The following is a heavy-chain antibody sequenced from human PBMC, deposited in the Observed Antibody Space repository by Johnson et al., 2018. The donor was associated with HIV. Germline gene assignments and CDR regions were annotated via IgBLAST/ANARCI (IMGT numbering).Heavy chain of an antibody. J-gene: IGHJ3*02. D-gene: IGHD2-15*01. V-gene: IGHV3-30-3*01. CDR1: GFTFSSYA. CDR2: ISYDGSNK. CDR3: AKGFTLDSGAFDI. Sequence: QVHLVESGGGVVQPGRSLRLSCAASGFTFSSYAMHWVRQAPGKGLEWVAVISYDGSNKYYADSVKGRFTISRDNSKNTLYLQMNSLRAEDTAVYYCAKGFTLDSGAFDIWGQGTMVTVSS.